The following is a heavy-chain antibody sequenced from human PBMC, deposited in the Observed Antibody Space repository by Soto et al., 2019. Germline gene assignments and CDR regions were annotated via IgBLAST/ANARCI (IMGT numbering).Heavy chain of an antibody. J-gene: IGHJ4*02. CDR1: GFTFITSV. CDR3: AREGYSSGWGGVLDY. V-gene: IGHV3-30*04. Sequence: VQLMEAGGGVVQPGTSLRLSCTASGFTFITSVIHWVRQAPGKGLEWLAVASTDGHKKDYATSVRGRFTISRDNSKNTLFLQMDSLRGDDTAVYYCAREGYSSGWGGVLDYWARGIMVAVSS. D-gene: IGHD6-19*01. CDR2: ASTDGHKK.